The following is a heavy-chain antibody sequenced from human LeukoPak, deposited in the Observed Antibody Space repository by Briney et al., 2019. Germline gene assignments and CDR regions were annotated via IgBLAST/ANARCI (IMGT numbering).Heavy chain of an antibody. Sequence: ASVKVSCKASGYTFTSYDINWVRQATGQGLEWMGWMNPNSGNTGYAQKFQGRVTMTRNTSISTAYMELSSLRSEDTAVCYCARGGEGPGIAVAGHYYYYYYGMDVWGQGTTVTVSS. CDR2: MNPNSGNT. D-gene: IGHD6-19*01. J-gene: IGHJ6*02. CDR3: ARGGEGPGIAVAGHYYYYYYGMDV. V-gene: IGHV1-8*01. CDR1: GYTFTSYD.